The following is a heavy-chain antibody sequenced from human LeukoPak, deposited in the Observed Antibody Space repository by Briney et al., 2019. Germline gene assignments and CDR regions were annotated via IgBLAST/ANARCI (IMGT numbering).Heavy chain of an antibody. D-gene: IGHD6-25*01. J-gene: IGHJ4*02. CDR1: GFTFSNYG. V-gene: IGHV3-33*06. CDR3: AKRQSSGWEFDY. CDR2: IWYDGSNK. Sequence: PGRSLRLSRAASGFTFSNYGMHWVRQAPGKGLEWVAVIWYDGSNKYYADSVKGRFTISRDNSKNTLYLQMNSLRAEDTAIYYCAKRQSSGWEFDYWGQGTLVTVSS.